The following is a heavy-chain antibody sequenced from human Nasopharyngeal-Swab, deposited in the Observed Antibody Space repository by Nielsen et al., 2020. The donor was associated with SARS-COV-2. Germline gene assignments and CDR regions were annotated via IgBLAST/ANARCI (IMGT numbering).Heavy chain of an antibody. CDR3: ATGACDY. Sequence: GESLKISCAVSGFSISSTFVNWVRQAPGKGLEWISLINSAGEGVYGDSVKGRFTISRDTSKNTVSFQMNSLRAEDTAVYYCATGACDYWGQGALVTVSS. CDR1: GFSISSTF. CDR2: INSAGEG. V-gene: IGHV3-53*01. J-gene: IGHJ4*02.